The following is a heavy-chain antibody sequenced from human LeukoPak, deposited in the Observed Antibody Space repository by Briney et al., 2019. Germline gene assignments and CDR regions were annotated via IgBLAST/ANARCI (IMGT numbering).Heavy chain of an antibody. Sequence: SVKVSCKASGGTFSSYANSWVRQAPGQGLEWMGRIIPILGIANYAQKFQGRVTITADKSTSTAYMELSSLRSEDTAVYYCARSHQWSGWYTLDYWGQGTLVTVSS. CDR1: GGTFSSYA. CDR2: IIPILGIA. J-gene: IGHJ4*02. D-gene: IGHD6-19*01. V-gene: IGHV1-69*04. CDR3: ARSHQWSGWYTLDY.